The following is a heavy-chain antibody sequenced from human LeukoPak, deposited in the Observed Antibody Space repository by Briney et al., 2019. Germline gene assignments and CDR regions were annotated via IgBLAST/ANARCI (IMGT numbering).Heavy chain of an antibody. J-gene: IGHJ5*02. D-gene: IGHD6-19*01. CDR1: GFIFSSYG. CDR3: AREYSSGWYEIGWFDP. Sequence: PGGSLRLSCAASGFIFSSYGMHWVRQAPGKGLEWVTFIRYDGINKYYADSVKGRFTISRDNSKNTLYLQMNSLRAEDTAVYYCAREYSSGWYEIGWFDPWGEGTLVTVSS. V-gene: IGHV3-30*02. CDR2: IRYDGINK.